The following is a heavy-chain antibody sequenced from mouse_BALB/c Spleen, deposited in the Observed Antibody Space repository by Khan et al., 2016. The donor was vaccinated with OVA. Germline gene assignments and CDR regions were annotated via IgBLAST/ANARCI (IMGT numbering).Heavy chain of an antibody. V-gene: IGHV2-6-4*01. CDR3: ATTCDRYDVYYAVDY. CDR1: GFSLSRYS. D-gene: IGHD2-14*01. J-gene: IGHJ4*01. CDR2: IWGGGST. Sequence: QVQLKESGPGLVAPSQSLSITCTVSGFSLSRYSVHWVRQPPGKGLEWLGMIWGGGSTDYNSALKSRLSISKDNSKSQVFLKMNSLQTDDTAMYYCATTCDRYDVYYAVDYWGQGTSVTVSS.